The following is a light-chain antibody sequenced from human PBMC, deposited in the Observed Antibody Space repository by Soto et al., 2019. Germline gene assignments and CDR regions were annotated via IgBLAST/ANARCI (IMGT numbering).Light chain of an antibody. CDR3: QQYNNWPRL. CDR2: GAS. V-gene: IGKV3-15*01. Sequence: EIVMTQSPATLSVSPGERVTLSCRASQSVSSNLAWYQQKPGQAPRLLIYGASTRATGIPARFSGSGSGTEFTLTISSLQSEDFAVYYCQQYNNWPRLFGQGTKVEVK. J-gene: IGKJ1*01. CDR1: QSVSSN.